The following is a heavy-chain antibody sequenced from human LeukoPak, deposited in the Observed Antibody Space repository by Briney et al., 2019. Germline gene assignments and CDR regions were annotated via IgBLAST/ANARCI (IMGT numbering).Heavy chain of an antibody. CDR1: GGSISSSSYY. CDR2: IYYSGST. V-gene: IGHV4-39*07. Sequence: SDTLSLTCTVSGGSISSSSYYWGWIRQPPGKGLEWIGSIYYSGSTYYNPSLKSRVTISVDTSKNQFSLKLSSVPAADTAVYYCAIYRTYYYDSSGSRFDPWGQGTLVTVSS. D-gene: IGHD3-22*01. CDR3: AIYRTYYYDSSGSRFDP. J-gene: IGHJ5*02.